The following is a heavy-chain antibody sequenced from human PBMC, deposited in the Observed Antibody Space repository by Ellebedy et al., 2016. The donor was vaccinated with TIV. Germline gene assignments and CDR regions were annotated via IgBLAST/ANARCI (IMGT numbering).Heavy chain of an antibody. V-gene: IGHV3-21*06. J-gene: IGHJ4*02. CDR1: KFTFSRYS. CDR2: ISSSSTYI. CDR3: AGPMVGVAGEIDY. D-gene: IGHD6-19*01. Sequence: GGSLRLSXAASKFTFSRYSMNWVRQAPGKGLEWVSSISSSSTYIYYADSVKGRFTISSDNTKNSLYLQMNSLRAEDTAVYYCAGPMVGVAGEIDYWGQGTLVTVSS.